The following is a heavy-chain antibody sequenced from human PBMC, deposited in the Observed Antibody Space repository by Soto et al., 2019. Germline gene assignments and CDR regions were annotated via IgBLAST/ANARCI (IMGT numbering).Heavy chain of an antibody. V-gene: IGHV2-70*04. CDR1: GFSLSTSGMR. Sequence: GSGPTLVNPTQTLTLTCTFSGFSLSTSGMRVSLIRQPPGKALAWLARIDWDDDKFYITSLKIRLTISKDTSKNQVVLTMTNTYPAATATHHCARIPLIGIPVWGQGTLVT. CDR2: IDWDDDK. D-gene: IGHD1-26*01. CDR3: ARIPLIGIPV. J-gene: IGHJ4*02.